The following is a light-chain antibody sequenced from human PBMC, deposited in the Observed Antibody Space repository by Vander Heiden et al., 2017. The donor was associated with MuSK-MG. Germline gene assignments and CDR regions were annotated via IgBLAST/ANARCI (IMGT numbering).Light chain of an antibody. CDR2: EVT. J-gene: IGLJ3*02. CDR3: SSFGGSNSWV. Sequence: QSALPQPPSASGSPGLSVAISCTGSSSDVGGYNFVSWYQHHPGKVPNLLIYEVTKRPSGVPDRFSSSKSGNTAALTVSGLQAEDEADYYCSSFGGSNSWVFGGGTKLTVL. V-gene: IGLV2-8*01. CDR1: SSDVGGYNF.